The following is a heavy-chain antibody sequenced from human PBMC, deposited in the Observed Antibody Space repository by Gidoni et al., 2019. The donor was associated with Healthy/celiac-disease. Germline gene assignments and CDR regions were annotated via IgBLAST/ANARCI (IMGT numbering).Heavy chain of an antibody. CDR2: FGTA. D-gene: IGHD5-12*01. J-gene: IGHJ4*02. Sequence: FGTANYAQKFQGRVTITADKSTSTAYMELSSLRSEDTAVYYCAITGNGYRGPGNDYWGQGTLVTVSS. CDR3: AITGNGYRGPGNDY. V-gene: IGHV1-69*06.